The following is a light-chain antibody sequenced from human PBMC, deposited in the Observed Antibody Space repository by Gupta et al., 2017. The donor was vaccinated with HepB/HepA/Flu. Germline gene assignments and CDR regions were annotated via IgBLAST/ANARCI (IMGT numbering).Light chain of an antibody. J-gene: IGLJ2*01. CDR1: SLRSYY. Sequence: SSELTQDPAVSVALAQTVRITCNGDSLRSYYASWYQQKPGQAPVLVIYGKNNRPSGIPDRFSGSSSGNSASLTITGAQAEDEADYYCNSRDSSGNHVVFGGGTKLTVL. V-gene: IGLV3-19*01. CDR2: GKN. CDR3: NSRDSSGNHVV.